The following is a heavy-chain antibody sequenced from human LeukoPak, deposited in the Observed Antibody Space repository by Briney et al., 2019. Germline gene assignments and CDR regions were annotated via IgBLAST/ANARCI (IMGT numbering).Heavy chain of an antibody. CDR1: GYNFTSYY. V-gene: IGHV1-46*01. D-gene: IGHD4-17*01. CDR2: IKPCGGST. J-gene: IGHJ4*02. Sequence: ASVKVSCKASGYNFTSYYMHWVRPAPRPGLEWMGIIKPCGGSTRYAQMVQGRVTMTRDTSTSTVYMELSSLTSEDTAVYYCAVYGDPRLFDYWGEGTLVTVSS. CDR3: AVYGDPRLFDY.